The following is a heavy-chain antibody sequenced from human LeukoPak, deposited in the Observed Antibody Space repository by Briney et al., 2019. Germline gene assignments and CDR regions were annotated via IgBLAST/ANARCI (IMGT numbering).Heavy chain of an antibody. Sequence: PSETLSLTCTVSGGSISSGSYYWSWIRQPAGKGLEWIGHIYTSGSTNYNPSLKSRVTISVDTSKNQFSLKLSSVTATDTAVYYCARGGPYCSGGGCYSRTSNWFDPWGQGTLVTVPS. CDR2: IYTSGST. D-gene: IGHD2-15*01. J-gene: IGHJ5*02. V-gene: IGHV4-61*09. CDR3: ARGGPYCSGGGCYSRTSNWFDP. CDR1: GGSISSGSYY.